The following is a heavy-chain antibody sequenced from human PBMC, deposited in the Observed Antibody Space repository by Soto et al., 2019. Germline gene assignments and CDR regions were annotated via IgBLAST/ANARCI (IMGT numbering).Heavy chain of an antibody. J-gene: IGHJ5*02. CDR2: IIPIFGTA. CDR1: GGTFSSYA. Sequence: QVQLVQSGAEVKKPGSSVKVSCKASGGTFSSYAISWVRQAPGQGLEWMGGIIPIFGTANYAQKFQGRVTITADESTSTAYMELSSLRSEDTAVYYCARKKDFGVVTTSDGGWGWFDPWGQGTLVTVSS. CDR3: ARKKDFGVVTTSDGGWGWFDP. V-gene: IGHV1-69*12. D-gene: IGHD3-3*01.